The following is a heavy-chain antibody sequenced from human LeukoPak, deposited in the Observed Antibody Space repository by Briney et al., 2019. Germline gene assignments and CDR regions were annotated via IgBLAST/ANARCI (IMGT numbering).Heavy chain of an antibody. V-gene: IGHV3-30*18. CDR1: GYTFTGYY. CDR2: ISYDGSNK. CDR3: AKDLPAAFYYYGMDV. J-gene: IGHJ6*02. D-gene: IGHD2-2*01. Sequence: SCKASGYTFTGYYIHWVRQAPGKGLEWVAVISYDGSNKYYADSVKGRFTISRDNSKNTLYLQMNSLRAEDTAVYYCAKDLPAAFYYYGMDVWGQGTTVTVSS.